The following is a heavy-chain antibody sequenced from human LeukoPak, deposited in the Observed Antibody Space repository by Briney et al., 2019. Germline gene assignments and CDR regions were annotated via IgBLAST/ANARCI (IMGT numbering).Heavy chain of an antibody. CDR2: IYHSGST. V-gene: IGHV4-4*02. CDR1: GGSISSSNW. J-gene: IGHJ4*02. Sequence: SGTPSLTCAVSGGSISSSNWWSWVRQPPGKGLEWIGEIYHSGSTNYKPSLKSRVTISVDKSKNQFSLKLSSVTAADTAVYYCAREVVRGVMGYYFDYWGQGTLVTVSS. CDR3: AREVVRGVMGYYFDY. D-gene: IGHD3-10*01.